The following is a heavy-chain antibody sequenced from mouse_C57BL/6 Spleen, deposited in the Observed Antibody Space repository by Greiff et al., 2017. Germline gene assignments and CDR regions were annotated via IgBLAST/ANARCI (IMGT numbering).Heavy chain of an antibody. J-gene: IGHJ3*01. CDR2: MYPGDGDT. CDR1: GYAFSSSW. Sequence: QVQLQQSGPELVKPGASVKISCKASGYAFSSSWMNWVKQRPGKGLEWIGRMYPGDGDTYYNGKFKGNATLTADNSSSTAYMQLSGLTSEDSAVYFCARSGLRPLFAYWGQGTLVTVSA. V-gene: IGHV1-82*01. D-gene: IGHD1-2*01. CDR3: ARSGLRPLFAY.